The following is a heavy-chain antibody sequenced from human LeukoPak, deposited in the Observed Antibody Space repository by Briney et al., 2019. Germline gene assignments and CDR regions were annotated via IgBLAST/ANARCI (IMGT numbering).Heavy chain of an antibody. CDR2: IKQDVSEN. V-gene: IGHV3-7*03. Sequence: GGSLRLSCAASGFTFSNYWMSWVRQAPGKGLEWVANIKQDVSENYYVDSVKGRFTISRDNAKNSLYLQMNSLRAEDTAVYYCARDLMGIAYRGAFYYWGQGTLVTVSS. CDR1: GFTFSNYW. CDR3: ARDLMGIAYRGAFYY. D-gene: IGHD6-13*01. J-gene: IGHJ4*02.